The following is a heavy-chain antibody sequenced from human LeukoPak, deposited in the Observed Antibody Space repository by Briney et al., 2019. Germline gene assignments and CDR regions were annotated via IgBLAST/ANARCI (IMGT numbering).Heavy chain of an antibody. CDR2: ISYDGSNK. J-gene: IGHJ4*02. D-gene: IGHD3-22*01. Sequence: PGGSLRLSCAASGFTFSSYAMHWVRQAPGKGLEWVAVISYDGSNKYYADSVKGRFTISRDNSNNTLYLQMNSLRAEDTAVYYCARDAYYYDSSGPIDYWGQGTLVTVSS. V-gene: IGHV3-30*04. CDR1: GFTFSSYA. CDR3: ARDAYYYDSSGPIDY.